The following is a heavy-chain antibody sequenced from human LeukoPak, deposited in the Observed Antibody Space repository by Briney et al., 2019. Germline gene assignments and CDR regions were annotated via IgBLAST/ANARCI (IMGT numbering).Heavy chain of an antibody. CDR3: AREAMGYYFDY. J-gene: IGHJ4*02. Sequence: GGSLRLSCAASGFTFSSYSMNWVRQAPGRGLEWVSSISSSSSYIYYADSVKGRFTISRDNAKNSLFLQMNSLRAEDTAVYYCAREAMGYYFDYWGQGTLVTVSS. CDR1: GFTFSSYS. D-gene: IGHD5-18*01. V-gene: IGHV3-21*01. CDR2: ISSSSSYI.